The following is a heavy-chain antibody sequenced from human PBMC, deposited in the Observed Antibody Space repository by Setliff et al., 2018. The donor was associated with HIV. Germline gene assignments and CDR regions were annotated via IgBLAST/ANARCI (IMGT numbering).Heavy chain of an antibody. D-gene: IGHD6-13*01. CDR1: GGSISRGSYY. CDR2: IYTSESI. CDR3: AREDGEYTSSPRWFDP. V-gene: IGHV4-61*02. J-gene: IGHJ5*02. Sequence: PSETLSLTCTVSGGSISRGSYYWSWIRQPAGKGLEWIGRIYTSESIHYNPSLKSRVTISVDTSKNQFSLKVSSVNAPDTAVYFCAREDGEYTSSPRWFDPWGQGTQVTVSS.